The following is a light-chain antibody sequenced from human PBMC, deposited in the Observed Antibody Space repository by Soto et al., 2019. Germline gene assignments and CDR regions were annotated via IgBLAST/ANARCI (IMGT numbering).Light chain of an antibody. J-gene: IGKJ5*01. CDR2: GAS. Sequence: EFVLTQSPGTLSLSPGERATPSCRASQSVSSSYLAWYQQKPGQPPRLLIYGASSRATGIPDRFSGSGSGTDLTLTISRLEPEDFAVYYCQQYGSSLITFGQGTRLEIK. CDR3: QQYGSSLIT. V-gene: IGKV3-20*01. CDR1: QSVSSSY.